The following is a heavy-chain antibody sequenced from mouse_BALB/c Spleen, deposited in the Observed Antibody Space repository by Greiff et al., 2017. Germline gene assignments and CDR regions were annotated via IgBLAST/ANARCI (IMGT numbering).Heavy chain of an antibody. CDR2: ISSGSSTI. CDR1: GFTFSSFG. V-gene: IGHV5-17*02. Sequence: EVNVVESGGGLVQPGGSRKLSCAASGFTFSSFGMHWVRQAPEKGLEWVAYISSGSSTIYYADTVKGRFTISRDNPKNTLFLQMTSLRSEDTAMYYCARENYGNPGFAYWGQGTLVTVSA. CDR3: ARENYGNPGFAY. J-gene: IGHJ3*01. D-gene: IGHD2-1*01.